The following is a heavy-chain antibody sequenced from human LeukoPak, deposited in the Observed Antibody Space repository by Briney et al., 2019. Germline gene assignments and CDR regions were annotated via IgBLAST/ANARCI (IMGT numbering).Heavy chain of an antibody. CDR2: ILFDGNNE. CDR1: GFTFRHYA. CDR3: ARDACCYGGGICPADY. J-gene: IGHJ4*02. V-gene: IGHV3-30*01. Sequence: GGALRLSCAASGFTFRHYAMHWVRQAPGTGLEWASVILFDGNNEHLPDSVKGGFTVSRNNSKNALSLQMHSLSPEDTAVFFCARDACCYGGGICPADYWGQGTRVTV. D-gene: IGHD2-21*01.